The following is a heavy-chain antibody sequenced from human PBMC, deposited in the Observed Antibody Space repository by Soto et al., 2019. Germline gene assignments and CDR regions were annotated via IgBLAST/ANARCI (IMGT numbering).Heavy chain of an antibody. Sequence: EVQVVESGGTLVQPGGSLKLSCAASGFDASVNFMTWVRQAPGKGLEWVSSINNAGTTFYADSVKGRFTISRDDSKNTLCLQMNSLRVEETAMFYCVRENYYYGMDVWGQGTAVTVSS. CDR3: VRENYYYGMDV. CDR2: INNAGTT. J-gene: IGHJ6*02. CDR1: GFDASVNF. V-gene: IGHV3-66*01.